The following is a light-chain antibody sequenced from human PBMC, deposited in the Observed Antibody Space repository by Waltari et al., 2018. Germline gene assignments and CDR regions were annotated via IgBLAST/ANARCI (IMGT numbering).Light chain of an antibody. CDR2: GAS. V-gene: IGKV3D-15*01. CDR1: QGVSSN. CDR3: QQYNNWPPFT. Sequence: ELVMTQSPFTLSVSPGERATLSCRASQGVSSNLAWYQQKPGQAPRLLIYGASTRATGIPARFSGSGSGTEFTLTISSLQSEDFAVYYCQQYNNWPPFTFGPGTKVDIK. J-gene: IGKJ3*01.